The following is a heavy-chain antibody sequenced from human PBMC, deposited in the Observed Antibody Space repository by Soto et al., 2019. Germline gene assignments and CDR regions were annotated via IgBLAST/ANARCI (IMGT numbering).Heavy chain of an antibody. CDR3: GRDGMYYDFYYYYYGMDV. D-gene: IGHD3-3*01. Sequence: SETLSLTCTVSGGSVSSCSYYWSWIRQPPGKGLEWIGYIYYSGSTNYNPSLKSRVTISVDTSKNQFSLKLSSVTAAGTAVYYCGRDGMYYDFYYYYYGMDVWGQGTTVTVSS. V-gene: IGHV4-61*01. J-gene: IGHJ6*02. CDR2: IYYSGST. CDR1: GGSVSSCSYY.